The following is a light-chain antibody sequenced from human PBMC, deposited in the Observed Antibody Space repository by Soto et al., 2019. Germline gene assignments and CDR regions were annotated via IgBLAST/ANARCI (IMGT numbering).Light chain of an antibody. CDR2: GAS. V-gene: IGKV3-20*01. Sequence: EIVLTQSPGTLSLSPGERATLSCRASQSVSSSYLAWYQQKPGQAPRLLIYGASSRATGIPDRFSGSGSGTDFTRTISRLEPADFAVYCCQQYGSSSITFGQGTRLEIK. CDR1: QSVSSSY. J-gene: IGKJ5*01. CDR3: QQYGSSSIT.